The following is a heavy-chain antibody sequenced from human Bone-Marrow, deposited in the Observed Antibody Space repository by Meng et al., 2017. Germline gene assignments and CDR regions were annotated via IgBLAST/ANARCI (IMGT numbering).Heavy chain of an antibody. D-gene: IGHD4-17*01. CDR3: ARGDYGDTKIFDY. CDR1: GFTFSSYS. Sequence: SAASGFTFSSYSMNWVRQAPGKGLEWVSSISSSSSYIYYADSVKGRFTISRDNAKNSLYLQMNSLRAEDTSVYYCARGDYGDTKIFDYWGQGTLVTVSS. CDR2: ISSSSSYI. J-gene: IGHJ4*02. V-gene: IGHV3-21*01.